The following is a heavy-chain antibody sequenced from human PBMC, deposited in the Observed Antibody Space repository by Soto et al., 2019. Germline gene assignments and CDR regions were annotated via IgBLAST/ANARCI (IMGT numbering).Heavy chain of an antibody. Sequence: GGSLTLSCAASGFTFSSYSMNWVRQAPGKGLEWVSSISSSSSYIYYADSVKGRFTISRDNAKNSLYLQMNSLRAEDTAVYYCARDRYSSGCALGPLYYYYGMDVWGQGTTVTVSS. V-gene: IGHV3-21*01. J-gene: IGHJ6*02. CDR1: GFTFSSYS. D-gene: IGHD6-19*01. CDR3: ARDRYSSGCALGPLYYYYGMDV. CDR2: ISSSSSYI.